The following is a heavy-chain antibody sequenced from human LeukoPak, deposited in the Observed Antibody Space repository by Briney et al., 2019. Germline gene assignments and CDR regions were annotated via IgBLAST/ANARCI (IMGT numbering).Heavy chain of an antibody. J-gene: IGHJ4*02. CDR1: GFIFRSYE. CDR2: ISSIGTTI. Sequence: PGGSLRLSCAASGFIFRSYEMNWVRQAPGKGLEWVSHISSIGTTIYYADSVKGRFTISRDNAKNSLFLQMNSLRAEDTAVYYCAVGGGYWGQGTLVTVSS. V-gene: IGHV3-48*03. CDR3: AVGGGY. D-gene: IGHD3-16*01.